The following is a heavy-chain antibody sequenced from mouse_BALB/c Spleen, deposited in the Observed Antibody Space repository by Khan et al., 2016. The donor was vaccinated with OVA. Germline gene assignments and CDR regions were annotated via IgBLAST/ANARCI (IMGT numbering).Heavy chain of an antibody. CDR1: GFTFNNYG. CDR2: VSSGVSYT. Sequence: EVELVESGGDLVKPGGSLKLSCAASGFTFNNYGMSWVRQSPDTRLEWVATVSSGVSYTYYSDSVKGRFTISRDNGKNTLYLDMSSLKSEDTAIYYCARRGYDEAWFAYWGQGTLVTVSA. V-gene: IGHV5-6*01. J-gene: IGHJ3*01. CDR3: ARRGYDEAWFAY. D-gene: IGHD2-2*01.